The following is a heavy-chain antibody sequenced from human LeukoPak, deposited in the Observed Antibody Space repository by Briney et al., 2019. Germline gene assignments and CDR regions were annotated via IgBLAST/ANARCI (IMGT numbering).Heavy chain of an antibody. D-gene: IGHD2-15*01. J-gene: IGHJ4*02. CDR3: ARDSGGYPDY. Sequence: SETLSLTCTVSGGSISYYWNWIRQPPGKGLEWIGFIHYSGSTDYNPSLKSRVTMSVDTAKKQFSLRLSSVTAADTAVYFCARDSGGYPDYWGQGTLVTVSS. CDR1: GGSISYY. CDR2: IHYSGST. V-gene: IGHV4-59*01.